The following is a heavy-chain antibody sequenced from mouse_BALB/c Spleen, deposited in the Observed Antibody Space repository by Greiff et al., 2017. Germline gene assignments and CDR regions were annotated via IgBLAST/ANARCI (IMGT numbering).Heavy chain of an antibody. CDR3: ARGIYYGSSCDWYFDV. Sequence: VQLQQSAAELARPGASVKMSCKASGYTFTSYTMHWVKQRPGQGLEWIGYINPSSGYTEYNQKFKDKTTLTADKSSSTAYMQLSSLTSEDSAVYYCARGIYYGSSCDWYFDVWGAGTTVTVSS. CDR1: GYTFTSYT. D-gene: IGHD1-1*01. V-gene: IGHV1-4*02. J-gene: IGHJ1*01. CDR2: INPSSGYT.